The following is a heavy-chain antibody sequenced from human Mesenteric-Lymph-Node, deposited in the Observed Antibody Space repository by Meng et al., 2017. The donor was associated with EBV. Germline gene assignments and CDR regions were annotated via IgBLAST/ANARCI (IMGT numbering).Heavy chain of an antibody. J-gene: IGHJ4*02. V-gene: IGHV3-23*04. Sequence: EVQRVDSGGDLVPPGESLSLSCSASGFTFRTCSMRWVRQAPGRGLEWVSAISGTTGQTYYADSVKGRFTISRDNSKNTLYLQMNSLRAEDTAIYYCARDQASGTYYFDYWGQGTLVTVSS. CDR2: ISGTTGQT. CDR3: ARDQASGTYYFDY. CDR1: GFTFRTCS. D-gene: IGHD1-26*01.